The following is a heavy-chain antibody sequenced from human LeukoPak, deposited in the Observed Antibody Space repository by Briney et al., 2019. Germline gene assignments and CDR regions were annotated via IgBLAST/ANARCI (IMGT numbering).Heavy chain of an antibody. CDR3: AKATDYYDSSGYYPFDY. CDR1: GFTISSHG. Sequence: GGSLRLSCAVSGFTISSHGMHWVRQAPGKGPEWVAMIAYHGNTEYYGDSVKGRFTISRDNSKDTLYLQMNSLRAEDTAVYYCAKATDYYDSSGYYPFDYWGQGTLVTVSS. CDR2: IAYHGNTE. V-gene: IGHV3-30*18. D-gene: IGHD3-22*01. J-gene: IGHJ4*02.